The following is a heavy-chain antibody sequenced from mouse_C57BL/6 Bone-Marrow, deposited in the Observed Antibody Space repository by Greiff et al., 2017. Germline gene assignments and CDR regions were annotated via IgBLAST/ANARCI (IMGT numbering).Heavy chain of an antibody. D-gene: IGHD1-1*01. J-gene: IGHJ3*01. CDR1: GYAFSSYW. Sequence: QVQLKQSGAELVQPGASVKISCKASGYAFSSYWMNWVKQKPGKGLEWIGQIYPGDGDTNYNGKFKGQATLTADKSSRTAYMQLSSLTSADSAVYFCARSITTLVTRGFAYWGQGTLVTVSA. CDR3: ARSITTLVTRGFAY. CDR2: IYPGDGDT. V-gene: IGHV1-80*01.